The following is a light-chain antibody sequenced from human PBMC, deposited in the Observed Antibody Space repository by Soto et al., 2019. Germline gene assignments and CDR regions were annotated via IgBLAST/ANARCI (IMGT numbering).Light chain of an antibody. V-gene: IGKV3-11*01. CDR1: QSVSSY. CDR3: QQRSNWPPH. CDR2: DAS. J-gene: IGKJ3*01. Sequence: EIVLTQSPATLSLSPGERATLSCRASQSVSSYLAWYQQKPGQAPRLLIYDASNRATGIPARFSGSGSGTDFTLTISSLEPEDFAVYYCQQRSNWPPHFGPGTTVDIK.